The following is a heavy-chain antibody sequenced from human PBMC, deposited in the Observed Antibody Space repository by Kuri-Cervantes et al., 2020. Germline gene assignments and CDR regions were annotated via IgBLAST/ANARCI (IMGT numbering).Heavy chain of an antibody. V-gene: IGHV3-30*02. CDR1: GFTFSSYG. CDR2: IWYDGSNK. Sequence: GESLKISCAASGFTFSSYGMHWVRQAPGKGLEWVAVIWYDGSNKYYADSVKGRFTIYRDNSKNTLYLQMNSLGAEDTAVYYCAKGDLLDVGGFDFWGHGTLVTVSS. CDR3: AKGDLLDVGGFDF. J-gene: IGHJ4*01. D-gene: IGHD1-26*01.